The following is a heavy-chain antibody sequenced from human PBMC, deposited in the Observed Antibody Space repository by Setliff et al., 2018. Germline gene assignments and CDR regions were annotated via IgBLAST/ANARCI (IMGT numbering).Heavy chain of an antibody. D-gene: IGHD6-19*01. CDR3: AKDQLIAVAGPSAY. J-gene: IGHJ4*02. V-gene: IGHV3-23*01. CDR1: GFAFANYN. Sequence: PGGSLRLSCAASGFAFANYNMIWVRQAPGKGLEWVSAISGSGGSTYYADSVKGRFTISRDNSKNTLYLQMNSLRAEDTAVYYCAKDQLIAVAGPSAYWGQGTLVTVSS. CDR2: ISGSGGST.